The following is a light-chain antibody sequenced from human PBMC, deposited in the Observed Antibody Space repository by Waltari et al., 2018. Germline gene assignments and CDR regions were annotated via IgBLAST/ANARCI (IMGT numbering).Light chain of an antibody. CDR2: DVS. CDR1: QSVGRS. CDR3: QKYERLPAT. V-gene: IGKV3-20*01. J-gene: IGKJ1*01. Sequence: EIVLTHSPGPLSFSPGERATLSCRASQSVGRSLVWYQQKPGQAPRLLIYDVSRRATGIPDRFSGSGYGTDFSLTISRLEPEDFAVYYCQKYERLPATFGQGTTVEIK.